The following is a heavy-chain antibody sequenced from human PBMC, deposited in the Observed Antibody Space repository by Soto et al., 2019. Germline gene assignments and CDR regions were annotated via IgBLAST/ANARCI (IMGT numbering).Heavy chain of an antibody. CDR3: AKSASEYYDVLAD. CDR2: ISYDGGTI. V-gene: IGHV3-30*18. J-gene: IGHJ4*02. Sequence: QVQLVESGGGVVQPGKSLRLSCATSGFTFNYYGFHWVRQAPGKGLEWVAVISYDGGTIYYADAVKGRFTISRDDSKDTVFLQMNRLRLEDTGFYYCAKSASEYYDVLADWGQGTLVTVSS. CDR1: GFTFNYYG. D-gene: IGHD3-9*01.